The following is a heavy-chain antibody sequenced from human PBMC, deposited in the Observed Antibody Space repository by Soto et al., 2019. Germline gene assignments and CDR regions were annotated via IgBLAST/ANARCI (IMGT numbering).Heavy chain of an antibody. J-gene: IGHJ6*03. Sequence: QPGGSLRLSCAASGFTFSSYAMSWVRQAPGKGLEWVSAISGSGGSTYYADSVKGRFTISRDNSKNTLYLQMNSLRAEDTAVYYCAKDHRNIVVVVAATEALTYYMDVWGKGTTVTVSS. D-gene: IGHD2-15*01. CDR2: ISGSGGST. V-gene: IGHV3-23*01. CDR1: GFTFSSYA. CDR3: AKDHRNIVVVVAATEALTYYMDV.